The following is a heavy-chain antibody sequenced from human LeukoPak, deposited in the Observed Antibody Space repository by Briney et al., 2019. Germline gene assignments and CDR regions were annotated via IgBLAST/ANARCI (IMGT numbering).Heavy chain of an antibody. CDR2: ISSSSSYI. CDR3: ARDYYCSSTSCYGMDV. V-gene: IGHV3-21*01. Sequence: GGSLRLSRAASGFTFSSYSMNWVRQAPGKGLEWVSSISSSSSYIYYADSVKGRFTISRDNAKNSLYLQMNSLRAEDTAVYYCARDYYCSSTSCYGMDVWGQGTTVTVSS. CDR1: GFTFSSYS. J-gene: IGHJ6*02. D-gene: IGHD2-2*01.